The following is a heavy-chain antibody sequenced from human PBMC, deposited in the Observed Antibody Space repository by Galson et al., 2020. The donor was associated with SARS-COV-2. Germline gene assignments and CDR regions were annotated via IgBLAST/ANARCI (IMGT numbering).Heavy chain of an antibody. CDR2: IKSKTDGGTT. J-gene: IGHJ3*02. CDR3: TTGRGYSYGWGDDAFDI. Sequence: GGSLRLSCAASGFTFSNAWMSWVRQAPGKGLEWVGRIKSKTDGGTTDYAAPVKGRFTISRDDSKNTLYLQMNSLKTEDTAVYYCTTGRGYSYGWGDDAFDIWGQGTMVTVSS. CDR1: GFTFSNAW. D-gene: IGHD5-18*01. V-gene: IGHV3-15*01.